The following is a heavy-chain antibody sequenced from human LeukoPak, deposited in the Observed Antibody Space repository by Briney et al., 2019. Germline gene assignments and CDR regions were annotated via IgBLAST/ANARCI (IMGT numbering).Heavy chain of an antibody. J-gene: IGHJ6*02. CDR1: GFTFNTYG. CDR2: IWYDGSNK. Sequence: GGSLRLSSAAAGFTFNTYGVRWGRQPPSNRLELGAVIWYDGSNKYYADTVEGRFTISRDNSKNTLYLQMNRLRAENSAVYYCARDRDCSGGSCYYYYYGMDVWGQGTTVTVSS. CDR3: ARDRDCSGGSCYYYYYGMDV. V-gene: IGHV3-33*01. D-gene: IGHD2-15*01.